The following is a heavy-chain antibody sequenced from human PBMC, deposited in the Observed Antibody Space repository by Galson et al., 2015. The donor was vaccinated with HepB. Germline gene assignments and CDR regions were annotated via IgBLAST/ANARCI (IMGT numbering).Heavy chain of an antibody. CDR2: MSSSGDTI. CDR3: AREYSASGSYYTLFDY. D-gene: IGHD3-10*01. Sequence: SLRLSCAASGFTFSDYYMTWIRQAPGKGLEWISYMSSSGDTIYYADSVKGRFTISRDNAKNSLYLQMNSLRAEDTAVYHCAREYSASGSYYTLFDYWGQGTLVTVSS. V-gene: IGHV3-11*01. CDR1: GFTFSDYY. J-gene: IGHJ4*02.